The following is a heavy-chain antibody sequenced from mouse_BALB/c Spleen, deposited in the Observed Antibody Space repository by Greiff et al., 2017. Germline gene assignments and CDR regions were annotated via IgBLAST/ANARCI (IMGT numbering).Heavy chain of an antibody. Sequence: QVQLKQSGAELMKPGASVKISCKATGYTFSSYWIEWVKQRPGHGLEWIGEILPGSGSTNYNEKFKGKATFTADTSSNTAYMQLSSLTSEDSAVYYCARNRKLFYYYAMDYWGQGTSVTVSS. CDR1: GYTFSSYW. V-gene: IGHV1-9*01. D-gene: IGHD1-1*02. J-gene: IGHJ4*01. CDR2: ILPGSGST. CDR3: ARNRKLFYYYAMDY.